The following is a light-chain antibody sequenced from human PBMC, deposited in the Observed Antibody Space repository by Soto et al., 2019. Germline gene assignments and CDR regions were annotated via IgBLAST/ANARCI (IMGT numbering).Light chain of an antibody. J-gene: IGKJ5*01. CDR3: QQRSNWPIT. CDR2: DAS. Sequence: EIVLTQSPATLSLSPGERATLSCRTSQSVSKYFAWYQQKPGRAPRLLIYDASSRATGIPARFIGSGSGTDFTLTISSLEPEDFGIYYCQQRSNWPITFGQGTRLEIK. V-gene: IGKV3-11*01. CDR1: QSVSKY.